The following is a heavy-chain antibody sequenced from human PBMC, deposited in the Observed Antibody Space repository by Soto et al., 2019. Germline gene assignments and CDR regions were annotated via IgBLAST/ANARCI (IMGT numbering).Heavy chain of an antibody. CDR3: ARCVKMRGGSRILVYYGMDV. CDR1: GGSISSSSYY. CDR2: IYYSGIT. Sequence: TSETLSLTCTVSGGSISSSSYYWGWIRQPPGKGLEWIGSIYYSGITYYNPSLKSRVTISVDTSKNQFSLKLSSVTAADTAVYYCARCVKMRGGSRILVYYGMDVWGQGATVTVSS. J-gene: IGHJ6*02. V-gene: IGHV4-39*01. D-gene: IGHD1-26*01.